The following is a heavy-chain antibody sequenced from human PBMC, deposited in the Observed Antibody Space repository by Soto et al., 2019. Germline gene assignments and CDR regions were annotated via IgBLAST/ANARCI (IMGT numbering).Heavy chain of an antibody. CDR1: GFTFTSSA. CDR2: IVVGSGNT. Sequence: QMQLVQSGPEVKKPGTSVKVSCKASGFTFTSSAVQWVRQARGQRLEWIGWIVVGSGNTNYAQKFQERVTITRDMSTSTAYMELSSRRSEDTAVYYCAAAAVTYYYYGMDVWGQGTTVTVSS. V-gene: IGHV1-58*01. J-gene: IGHJ6*02. CDR3: AAAAVTYYYYGMDV. D-gene: IGHD4-4*01.